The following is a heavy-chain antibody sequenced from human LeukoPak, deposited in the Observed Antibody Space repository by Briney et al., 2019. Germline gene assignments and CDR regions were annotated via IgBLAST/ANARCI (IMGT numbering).Heavy chain of an antibody. D-gene: IGHD5-18*01. Sequence: ASETLSLTCTVSGGSISSYSWSWIRQPPGKGLEWIGYIYYTGSSNYNPSLKSRVSISLDTSKNHFSLRLSSVTAADTAVYYCARRAYSYGHYYHFDFWGQGTLVT. V-gene: IGHV4-59*01. CDR3: ARRAYSYGHYYHFDF. J-gene: IGHJ4*02. CDR1: GGSISSYS. CDR2: IYYTGSS.